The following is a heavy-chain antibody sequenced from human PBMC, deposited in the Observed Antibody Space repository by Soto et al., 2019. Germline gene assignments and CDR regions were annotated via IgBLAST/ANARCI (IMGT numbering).Heavy chain of an antibody. V-gene: IGHV1-18*01. CDR3: ARENVLSYVDTAMVDYFDY. CDR1: GYTFNTYS. CDR2: ISGYNGDT. D-gene: IGHD5-18*01. J-gene: IGHJ4*02. Sequence: QVQLVQSGAEVKKPGASVKVSCKASGYTFNTYSISWVRQAPEQGLEWMGWISGYNGDTHYAQKFQGRVTMTTDTSTSTAYMELRSLRSDDTAMYYCARENVLSYVDTAMVDYFDYWGQGTLVTVSS.